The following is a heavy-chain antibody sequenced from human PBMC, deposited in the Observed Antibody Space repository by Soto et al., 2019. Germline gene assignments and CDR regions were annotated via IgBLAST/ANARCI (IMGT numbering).Heavy chain of an antibody. CDR2: ISGSGSYI. D-gene: IGHD1-1*01. CDR3: ARFTATTGCDF. J-gene: IGHJ4*02. V-gene: IGHV3-21*01. Sequence: GGSLRLSWAASGFTVSSYSMNWVRQAPGKGLEWVSSISGSGSYIYSADSMKGRFTISRDNAKNSLYLQMNSLRAEDTAVYYCARFTATTGCDFWGQGTLVTVSS. CDR1: GFTVSSYS.